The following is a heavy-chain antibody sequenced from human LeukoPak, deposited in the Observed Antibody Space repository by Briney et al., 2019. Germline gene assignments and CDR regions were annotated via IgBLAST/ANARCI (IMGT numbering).Heavy chain of an antibody. Sequence: SETLSLTCTVSGGSISSYYWSWIRQPPGKGLEWIGYIYYSGSTNYNPSLKSRVTISVDTSKNQFSLKLSSVTAADTAVYYCARGFPSSGYWGQGTLVTVSS. CDR1: GGSISSYY. V-gene: IGHV4-59*01. CDR3: ARGFPSSGY. CDR2: IYYSGST. D-gene: IGHD3-22*01. J-gene: IGHJ4*02.